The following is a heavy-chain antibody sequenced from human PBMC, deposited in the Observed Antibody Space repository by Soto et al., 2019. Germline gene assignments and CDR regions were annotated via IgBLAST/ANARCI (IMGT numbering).Heavy chain of an antibody. Sequence: PXETLSLTCAVSGFSISSTNWWSWVRQSPGKGLEWIGDIYHSGTTNYNPSLTSRLTISVDKSNNQFSLRLTSVTAADTAVYYCASYASGRFHLAFEIWGQGTMVTVSS. CDR2: IYHSGTT. CDR3: ASYASGRFHLAFEI. V-gene: IGHV4-4*02. CDR1: GFSISSTNW. J-gene: IGHJ3*02. D-gene: IGHD3-10*01.